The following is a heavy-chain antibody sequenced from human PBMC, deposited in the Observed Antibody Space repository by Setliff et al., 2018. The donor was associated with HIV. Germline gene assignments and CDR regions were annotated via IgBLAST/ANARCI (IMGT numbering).Heavy chain of an antibody. V-gene: IGHV4-59*01. CDR3: ARGNGYSSRGGMDV. Sequence: SETLSLTCTVSGGSISSYYWSWIRQPPGKGLEWIGYIYYSGSTNYNPSLKSRVTISVDTSKNQFSLKLSSATAADTAVYYCARGNGYSSRGGMDVWGQGTTVTVSS. CDR1: GGSISSYY. D-gene: IGHD6-13*01. CDR2: IYYSGST. J-gene: IGHJ6*02.